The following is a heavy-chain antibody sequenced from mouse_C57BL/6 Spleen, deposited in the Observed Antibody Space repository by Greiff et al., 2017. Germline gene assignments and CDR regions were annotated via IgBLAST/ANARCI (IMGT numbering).Heavy chain of an antibody. V-gene: IGHV1-42*01. CDR1: GYSFTGYY. J-gene: IGHJ4*01. CDR2: INPSTGGT. CDR3: ACYYYGSSEFYALDE. Sequence: VQLQQSGPELVKPGASVKISCKASGYSFTGYYMNWVKQSPEKSLEWIGEINPSTGGTTYNQKFKAKATLTEDKSSSTAYMPLKSLTSEDSAVYYCACYYYGSSEFYALDEWGKGTSVTVSS. D-gene: IGHD1-1*01.